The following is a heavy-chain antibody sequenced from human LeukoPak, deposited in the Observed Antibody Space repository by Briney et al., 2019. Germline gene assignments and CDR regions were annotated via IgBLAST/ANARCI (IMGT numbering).Heavy chain of an antibody. D-gene: IGHD1-7*01. Sequence: GGSLRLSCAASGFIFTTYGFHWVRQAPGKGLEWVAVIWSDGSHKFYTDSVKGRFTISRDNSENTLYLQMSSLRAEDTAVYYCTRGQTTYYDYWGQGTLVTVSS. V-gene: IGHV3-33*08. CDR3: TRGQTTYYDY. CDR1: GFIFTTYG. CDR2: IWSDGSHK. J-gene: IGHJ4*02.